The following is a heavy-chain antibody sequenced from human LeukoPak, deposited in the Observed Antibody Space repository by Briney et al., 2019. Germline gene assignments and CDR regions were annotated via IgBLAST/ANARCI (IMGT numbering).Heavy chain of an antibody. CDR2: INSDGSTT. D-gene: IGHD5-18*01. CDR1: GFTFTTYW. CDR3: ARDAVDTANAV. J-gene: IGHJ6*02. V-gene: IGHV3-74*01. Sequence: GGSLRLSCAASGFTFTTYWMHWVRQAPGKGLVWVSHINSDGSTTSYADSVKGRFTISRDNAKNTLYLQMNSLRAEDTAVYYCARDAVDTANAVWGQGTTVTVSS.